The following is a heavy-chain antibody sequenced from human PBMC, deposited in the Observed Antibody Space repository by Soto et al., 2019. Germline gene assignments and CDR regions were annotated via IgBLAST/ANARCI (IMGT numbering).Heavy chain of an antibody. CDR1: GGSIRTGNYY. CDR2: IYYSGST. Sequence: PSETLSLTCTVSGGSIRTGNYYWSWIRQPPGKGLEWIGYIYYSGSTYYNPSLKSRVTISVDTSKNQFSLKLSSVTAADTAVYYCARDVPTIFGVILPVYWGQGTLVTASS. D-gene: IGHD3-3*01. CDR3: ARDVPTIFGVILPVY. V-gene: IGHV4-31*03. J-gene: IGHJ4*02.